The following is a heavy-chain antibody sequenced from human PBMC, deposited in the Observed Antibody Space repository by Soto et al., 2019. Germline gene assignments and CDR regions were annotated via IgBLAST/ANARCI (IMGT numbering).Heavy chain of an antibody. CDR3: ASSEARALGF. CDR2: AHHSGRT. V-gene: IGHV4-4*02. J-gene: IGHJ4*02. CDR1: GDSMSISNW. D-gene: IGHD7-27*01. Sequence: QVQLQESGPGLLKPSGTLSLTCTVSGDSMSISNWWNWVRQPPGKGLEWIGEAHHSGRTNYNPSPXGXRXIXXDRSQNLFSLQLTSVTAADTAVYFCASSEARALGFWGQGILVTVSS.